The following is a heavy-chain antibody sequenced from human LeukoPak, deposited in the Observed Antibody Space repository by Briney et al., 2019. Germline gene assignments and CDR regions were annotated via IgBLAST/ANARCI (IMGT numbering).Heavy chain of an antibody. D-gene: IGHD6-13*01. CDR3: ARHGGAAAAIDY. CDR1: GGFVSSSSYF. J-gene: IGHJ4*02. CDR2: IYYSGTT. V-gene: IGHV4-39*01. Sequence: SETLSLTCTVSGGFVSSSSYFWGWIRQPPGKGLEWIGSIYYSGTTYYNPSLKSRITISLATSKNQFSLKLSSVTAADTAVYYCARHGGAAAAIDYWGQGTLVTVSS.